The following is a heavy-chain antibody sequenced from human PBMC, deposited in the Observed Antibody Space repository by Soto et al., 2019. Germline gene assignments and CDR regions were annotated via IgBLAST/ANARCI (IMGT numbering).Heavy chain of an antibody. D-gene: IGHD6-19*01. Sequence: QVQLVESGGGVVQPGRSLILSCAASGFSLSNCGMHWVRQAPGKGLEWVAMISYDGSQEHFIDSVKGRFTISRDNSKNTLYLQMNSLRPEDTVVYYCAKDLYNSGWYNYFDPWGQGTLVTVSS. J-gene: IGHJ5*02. CDR1: GFSLSNCG. CDR3: AKDLYNSGWYNYFDP. V-gene: IGHV3-30*18. CDR2: ISYDGSQE.